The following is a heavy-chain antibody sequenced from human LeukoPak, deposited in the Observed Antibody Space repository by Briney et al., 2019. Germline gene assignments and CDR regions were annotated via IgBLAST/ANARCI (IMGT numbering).Heavy chain of an antibody. CDR3: TTSSSLVY. J-gene: IGHJ4*02. Sequence: GGSLRLSCAASGFTSSNAWMSGVRQAPGKGLEWVGRIKSKTDGGTTVYAGPVKVRFTIARDDSKNTLYPQMNSLKTEHTAVYYCTTSSSLVYWGQGTLVTVSS. CDR1: GFTSSNAW. CDR2: IKSKTDGGTT. D-gene: IGHD6-6*01. V-gene: IGHV3-15*01.